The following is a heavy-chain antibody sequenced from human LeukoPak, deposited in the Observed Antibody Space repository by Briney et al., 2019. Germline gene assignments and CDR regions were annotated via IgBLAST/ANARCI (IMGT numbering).Heavy chain of an antibody. CDR3: ARDGGYSSSWYDFDY. J-gene: IGHJ4*02. D-gene: IGHD6-13*01. CDR1: GYSFTDYY. CDR2: INPNGGGT. Sequence: ASLTVSCKASGYSFTDYYVHWVRQAPGHGLEWLGWINPNGGGTVYAQKFQGRVTMTSDTSISTAYMELSRLKSDDTAVYYCARDGGYSSSWYDFDYWGQGTLVTVSS. V-gene: IGHV1-2*02.